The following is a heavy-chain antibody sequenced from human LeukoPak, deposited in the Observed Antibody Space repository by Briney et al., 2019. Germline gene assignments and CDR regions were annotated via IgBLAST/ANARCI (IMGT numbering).Heavy chain of an antibody. Sequence: PSETLSLTCTVSGGSISSYYWSWIRQPPGKGLEWIGYIYYSGSTNYNPSLKSRVTISVDTSKNQFSLKLSSVTAADTAVYYCASERYSSGGYDYYYYYMDVWGKGTTVTISS. V-gene: IGHV4-59*08. CDR1: GGSISSYY. D-gene: IGHD6-19*01. CDR3: ASERYSSGGYDYYYYYMDV. CDR2: IYYSGST. J-gene: IGHJ6*03.